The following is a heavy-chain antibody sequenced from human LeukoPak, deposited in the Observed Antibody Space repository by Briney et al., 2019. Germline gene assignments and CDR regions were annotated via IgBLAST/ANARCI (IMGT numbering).Heavy chain of an antibody. CDR3: ARVGDYCFDY. V-gene: IGHV4-59*08. Sequence: PSETLSLTCTVSGGSTSSYYWSWIRQPPGKGLEWIGYMSYSGSTNYSPSLKSRVTISVDTSKNQFSLKLNSVTAADTAVYYCARVGDYCFDYWGQGTLVTVSS. CDR2: MSYSGST. J-gene: IGHJ4*02. D-gene: IGHD3-16*01. CDR1: GGSTSSYY.